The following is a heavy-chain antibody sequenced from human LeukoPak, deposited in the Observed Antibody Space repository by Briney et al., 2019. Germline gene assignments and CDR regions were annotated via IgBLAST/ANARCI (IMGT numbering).Heavy chain of an antibody. CDR2: INPNSGDT. J-gene: IGHJ6*03. V-gene: IGHV1-2*02. CDR1: GYTFTGYY. CDR3: ARGVVAATFYYYMDV. Sequence: ASVKVSRKASGYTFTGYYMHWVRQAPGQGLEWMGWINPNSGDTNYAQKFQGRVTMTWDTSISTAYMELTRLRSDDTAVYYCARGVVAATFYYYMDVWGKGTTVTVSS. D-gene: IGHD2-15*01.